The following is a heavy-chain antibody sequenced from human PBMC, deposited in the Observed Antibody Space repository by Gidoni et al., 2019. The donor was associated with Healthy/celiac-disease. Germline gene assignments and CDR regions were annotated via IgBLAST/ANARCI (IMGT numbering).Heavy chain of an antibody. CDR2: ISWDGGST. D-gene: IGHD3-22*01. J-gene: IGHJ4*02. V-gene: IGHV3-43D*03. CDR1: GFTFDDYA. CDR3: AKDITALKLAHYYDSRGFDY. Sequence: DVQLVESGGLVLQPGGSLRLSCAASGFTFDDYAIHWVRQAPGKGLEWVSLISWDGGSTYYADSVKGRFTISRDNSKNALYLQMNSLRAEDTALYYCAKDITALKLAHYYDSRGFDYWGQGTLVTVSS.